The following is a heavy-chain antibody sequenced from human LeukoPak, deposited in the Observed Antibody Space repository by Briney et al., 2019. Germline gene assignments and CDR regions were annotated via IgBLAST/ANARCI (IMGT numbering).Heavy chain of an antibody. CDR1: GFSFTNYW. J-gene: IGHJ4*02. D-gene: IGHD6-19*01. Sequence: GGSLRLSCATSGFSFTNYWMTWVRQAPGKGLEWVANIKHDGSERNYVDSVKGRFSISRDNAKNSLYLQMDGLSGEDTAVYYCARDKAGGSMAGSNFDYWGQGTLVTVSS. V-gene: IGHV3-7*01. CDR3: ARDKAGGSMAGSNFDY. CDR2: IKHDGSER.